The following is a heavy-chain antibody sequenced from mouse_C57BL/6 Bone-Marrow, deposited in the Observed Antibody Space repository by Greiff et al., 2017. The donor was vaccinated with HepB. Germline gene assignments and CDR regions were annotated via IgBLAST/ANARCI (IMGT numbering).Heavy chain of an antibody. J-gene: IGHJ3*01. Sequence: VQLQQSGAELARPGASVKMSCKASGYTFTSYTMHWVKQRPGQGLEWIGYINPSSGYTKYNQKFKDKATLTADKSSSTAYMQLSSLTSEDSAVYYCARWGDYAFFADWGQGTLVTVSA. D-gene: IGHD2-4*01. CDR3: ARWGDYAFFAD. CDR2: INPSSGYT. V-gene: IGHV1-4*01. CDR1: GYTFTSYT.